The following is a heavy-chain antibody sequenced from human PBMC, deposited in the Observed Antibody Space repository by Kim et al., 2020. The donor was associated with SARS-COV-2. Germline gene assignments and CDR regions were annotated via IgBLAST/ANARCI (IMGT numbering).Heavy chain of an antibody. V-gene: IGHV4-39*01. CDR3: ARQYAYYYDSSGYYPYYFDY. D-gene: IGHD3-22*01. CDR2: IYYSGST. Sequence: SETLSLTCTVSGGSISSSSYYWGWIRQPPGKGLEWIGSIYYSGSTYYNPSLKSRVTISVDTSKNQFSLKLSSVTAADTAVYYCARQYAYYYDSSGYYPYYFDYWGQGTLVTVSS. J-gene: IGHJ4*02. CDR1: GGSISSSSYY.